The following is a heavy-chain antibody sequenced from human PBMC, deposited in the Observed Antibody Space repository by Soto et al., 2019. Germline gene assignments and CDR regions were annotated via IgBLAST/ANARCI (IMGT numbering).Heavy chain of an antibody. V-gene: IGHV3-15*04. D-gene: IGHD2-15*01. CDR1: GISFNNAW. CDR3: TIDNSYAVGGGLV. J-gene: IGHJ4*02. Sequence: DVQVAESGGGLVKPGGSLRLSCAVSGISFNNAWMSWVRQAPGKGLEWVGRIGREIDGATIDYAAPVKGRFIISSNGSKYTVLLQTNSLKTEDTATYSCTIDNSYAVGGGLVWGQGTLVTVSS. CDR2: IGREIDGATI.